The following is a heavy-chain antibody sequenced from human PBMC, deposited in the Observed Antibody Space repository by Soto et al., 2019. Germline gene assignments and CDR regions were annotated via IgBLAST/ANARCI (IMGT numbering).Heavy chain of an antibody. J-gene: IGHJ3*02. CDR3: ARRGDGYNFDAFDI. Sequence: QLQLQESGPGLVKPSETLSLTCTVPGGSISSSSYYWGWIRQPPGKGLEWIGSIYYSGSTYYNPSLKSRVTISVDTSKNQFSLKLSSVTAADTAVYYCARRGDGYNFDAFDIWGQGTMVTVSS. D-gene: IGHD5-12*01. CDR1: GGSISSSSYY. CDR2: IYYSGST. V-gene: IGHV4-39*01.